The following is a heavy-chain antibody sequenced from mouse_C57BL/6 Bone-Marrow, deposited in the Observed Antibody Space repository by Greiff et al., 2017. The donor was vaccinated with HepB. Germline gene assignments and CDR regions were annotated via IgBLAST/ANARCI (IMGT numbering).Heavy chain of an antibody. CDR3: VYYSWFAY. CDR2: LNPSSGYT. V-gene: IGHV1-4*01. D-gene: IGHD1-1*01. J-gene: IGHJ3*01. Sequence: QVQLQQSGAELARPGASVKMSCKASGYTFTSYTMHWVKQRPGQGLEWIGYLNPSSGYTKYNQKFKDKATLTADESSSTAYMQLSSLTSEDSAVYYCVYYSWFAYWGQGTLVTVSA. CDR1: GYTFTSYT.